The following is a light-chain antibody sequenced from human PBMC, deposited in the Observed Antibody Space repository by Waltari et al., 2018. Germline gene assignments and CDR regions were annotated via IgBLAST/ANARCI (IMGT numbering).Light chain of an antibody. Sequence: AIQLTQSPSSLSASVGDRITITCRASQGISSTLAWYQQKLGKAPRLLIYVASSLQSGVPSRFSGSGSGTDFTLTIRSLQPEDFATYYCQQFHSYPLTFGGGTKVEIK. CDR3: QQFHSYPLT. J-gene: IGKJ4*01. V-gene: IGKV1-13*02. CDR2: VAS. CDR1: QGISST.